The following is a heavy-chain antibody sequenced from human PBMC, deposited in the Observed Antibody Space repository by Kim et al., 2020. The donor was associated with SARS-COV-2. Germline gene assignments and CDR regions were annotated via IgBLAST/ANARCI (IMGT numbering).Heavy chain of an antibody. CDR3: ARDRLRGATWGDFDY. V-gene: IGHV3-21*01. J-gene: IGHJ4*02. D-gene: IGHD1-26*01. Sequence: DKEKCRFKISRNNAKNRLYQQMNSLQAEDTAVYYCARDRLRGATWGDFDYWGQGTLVTVSS.